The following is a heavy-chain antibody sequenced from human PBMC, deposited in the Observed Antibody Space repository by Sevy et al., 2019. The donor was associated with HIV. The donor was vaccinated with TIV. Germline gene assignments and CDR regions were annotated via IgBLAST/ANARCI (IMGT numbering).Heavy chain of an antibody. J-gene: IGHJ6*02. D-gene: IGHD1-1*01. V-gene: IGHV4-59*13. Sequence: SETLSLTCTVSGGSISSYYWSWIRQPPGKGLEWIGYIYYSGSTNYNPSLKSRVTISVDTSKNQFSLKLSSVTAAEPAGYYCAREGAGTTGTTGGDYYYYGMDVWGQGTTVTVSS. CDR3: AREGAGTTGTTGGDYYYYGMDV. CDR1: GGSISSYY. CDR2: IYYSGST.